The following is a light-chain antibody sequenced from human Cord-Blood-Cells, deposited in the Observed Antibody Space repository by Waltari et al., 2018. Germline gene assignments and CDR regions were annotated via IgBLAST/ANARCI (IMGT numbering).Light chain of an antibody. CDR3: CSYAGGGV. CDR2: EGS. Sequence: SALTHPASVSGSAGQPLPSPCTGTRSYVGRSNLVSWYHQHPGKAPKVLIYEGSKRPSGVSNRFSGSKSGNTASLTSSGLQAEDEADDYCCSYAGGGVFGGGTKLTVL. V-gene: IGLV2-23*01. CDR1: RSYVGRSNL. J-gene: IGLJ2*01.